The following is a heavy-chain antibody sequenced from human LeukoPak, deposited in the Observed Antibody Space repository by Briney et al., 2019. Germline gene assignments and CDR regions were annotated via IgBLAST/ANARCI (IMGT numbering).Heavy chain of an antibody. CDR3: ARHTHPRGYYYYMDV. J-gene: IGHJ6*03. D-gene: IGHD5-18*01. CDR2: IYSDGTT. CDR1: GFTVSTYY. V-gene: IGHV3-66*02. Sequence: PGGSLRLSCAASGFTVSTYYMSWVRQAPGKGLEWVSVIYSDGTTYYADSVKGRFTSSGDYYKNTVFLQMNSLRGEDSAVYYCARHTHPRGYYYYMDVWGKGTTVTVSS.